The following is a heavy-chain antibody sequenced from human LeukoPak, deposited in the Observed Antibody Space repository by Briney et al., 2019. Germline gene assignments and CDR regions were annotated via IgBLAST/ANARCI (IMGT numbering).Heavy chain of an antibody. CDR1: GYNFSKYW. CDR3: ARHGPEIVVVPASIPLDY. Sequence: GESLKISCKGSGYNFSKYWIGWVRQMPGKGLEWMGIIYPRDSDIRYNPSFQGQVTISADTSISTAYLQWSSLKPSDTAMYFCARHGPEIVVVPASIPLDYWGQGTLVTASS. J-gene: IGHJ4*02. CDR2: IYPRDSDI. V-gene: IGHV5-51*01. D-gene: IGHD2-2*01.